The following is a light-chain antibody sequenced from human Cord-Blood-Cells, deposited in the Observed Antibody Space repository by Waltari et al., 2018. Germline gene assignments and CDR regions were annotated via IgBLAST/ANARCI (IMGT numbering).Light chain of an antibody. CDR2: DGS. V-gene: IGLV2-14*01. Sequence: SALTQPASVSGSPGQSITISCTGTSSDVGGSNYVSWYQQHPGKAPKLLIYDGSNRPSRVSNRFSGSKSGNTASLTISGLQAEDEADYYCSSYTSSSSLVFGGGTKLTV. J-gene: IGLJ2*01. CDR1: SSDVGGSNY. CDR3: SSYTSSSSLV.